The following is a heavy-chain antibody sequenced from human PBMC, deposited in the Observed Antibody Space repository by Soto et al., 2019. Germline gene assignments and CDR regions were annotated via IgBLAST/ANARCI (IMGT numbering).Heavy chain of an antibody. V-gene: IGHV3-7*01. CDR3: AKGPVVPGVTYYYGMDV. CDR2: INQDVSEM. D-gene: IGHD2-2*01. CDR1: TFTFRTYC. J-gene: IGHJ6*02. Sequence: XECLRLSCTASTFTFRTYCKSWVRQAPGKGLEWVANINQDVSEMFYLDSVKGRFTISRDNAKNSLFLQMNSLRAEDTAVYYCAKGPVVPGVTYYYGMDVWGQGTTVTVSS.